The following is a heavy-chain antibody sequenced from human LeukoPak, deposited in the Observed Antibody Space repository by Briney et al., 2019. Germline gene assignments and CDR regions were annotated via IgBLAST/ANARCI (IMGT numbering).Heavy chain of an antibody. CDR2: ISSDGSKK. D-gene: IGHD4/OR15-4a*01. CDR1: GFTFSSYG. Sequence: PGGSLRLSCAASGFTFSSYGMSWVRQAPGKGLEWVAVISSDGSKKSYADSVKGRFTISRDNSKNTLYLQMNSLRAEDTAVYYCARGAHKRDDYGGFFDYWGQGTLVTVSS. J-gene: IGHJ4*02. V-gene: IGHV3-30*03. CDR3: ARGAHKRDDYGGFFDY.